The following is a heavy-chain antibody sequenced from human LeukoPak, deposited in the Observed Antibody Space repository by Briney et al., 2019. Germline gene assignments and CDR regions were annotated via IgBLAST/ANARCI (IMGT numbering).Heavy chain of an antibody. J-gene: IGHJ4*02. CDR3: ATGWRGTYYDPAYY. V-gene: IGHV5-51*01. CDR2: IYPGDSDT. D-gene: IGHD3-22*01. Sequence: RGESLKISCKGSGYSFTRYWIGWVRQMSGKGLEWMAMIYPGDSDTRYSPSFQGQVTISADKSINTAYLQWSSLKASDTAMYYCATGWRGTYYDPAYYWGQGTLVTVSS. CDR1: GYSFTRYW.